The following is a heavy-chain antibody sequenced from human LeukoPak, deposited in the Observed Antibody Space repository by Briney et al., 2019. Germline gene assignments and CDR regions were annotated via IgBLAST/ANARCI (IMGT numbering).Heavy chain of an antibody. CDR3: AREFLTSSGYYIFDY. J-gene: IGHJ4*02. D-gene: IGHD3-22*01. CDR2: INAGNGNT. V-gene: IGHV1-3*01. Sequence: ASVKVSCKASGYTFSSYAMNWVRQAPGQGLEWMGWINAGNGNTKYSQKFQGRVTITRDTSASTAYMELSSLRSEDTAVYYCAREFLTSSGYYIFDYWGQGTLVTVSS. CDR1: GYTFSSYA.